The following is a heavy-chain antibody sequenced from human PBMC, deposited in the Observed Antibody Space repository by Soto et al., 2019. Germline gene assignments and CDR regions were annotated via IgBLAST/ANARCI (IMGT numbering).Heavy chain of an antibody. CDR2: INQDGGVR. Sequence: EVQLVESGGGLVQPGGSLRLSCAASGFTFSSNRMIWVRQAPGKGLEWVAKINQDGGVRYYVDSVKGRFTISRDNAKNSLYLQMNSLSAEDPAVYYCATDYQAYGGQGTLVTVSS. CDR1: GFTFSSNR. CDR3: ATDYQAY. V-gene: IGHV3-7*01. J-gene: IGHJ4*02. D-gene: IGHD3-16*02.